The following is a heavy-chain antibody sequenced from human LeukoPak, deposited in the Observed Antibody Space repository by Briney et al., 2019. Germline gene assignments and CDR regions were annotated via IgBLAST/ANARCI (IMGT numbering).Heavy chain of an antibody. CDR3: ARGSPTDY. J-gene: IGHJ4*02. V-gene: IGHV3-21*01. CDR1: GFTFSSYS. CDR2: ISSSSSYI. Sequence: GGSLRLSCAASGFTFSSYSMNWVRQAPGKGLEWVSSISSSSSYIYYADSVKGRFTISRDNSKNTPYLQMNSLRAEDTAVYYCARGSPTDYWGQGTLVTVSS.